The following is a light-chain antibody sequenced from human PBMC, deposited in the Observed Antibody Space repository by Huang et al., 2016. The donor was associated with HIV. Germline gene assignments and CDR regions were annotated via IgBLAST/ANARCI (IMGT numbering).Light chain of an antibody. Sequence: DIQMTQSPSTLSASVGDRVTITCRASQSISTWLAWYQQKPGNAPNLLIYKASSLESGVPSRFSGSGSGTEFTLTITSLQPDDFATYYCQQYDSYPITFGQGTRLEIK. CDR2: KAS. J-gene: IGKJ5*01. CDR3: QQYDSYPIT. CDR1: QSISTW. V-gene: IGKV1-5*03.